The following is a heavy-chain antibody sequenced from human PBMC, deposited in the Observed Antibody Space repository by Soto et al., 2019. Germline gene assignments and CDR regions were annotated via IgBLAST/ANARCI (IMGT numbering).Heavy chain of an antibody. J-gene: IGHJ1*01. V-gene: IGHV1-3*04. CDR3: VVSTGWWSFLY. CDR2: IKTATGHA. Sequence: QVQLVQSGAEVQRPGASVKVSCQASGYTFTTYDMHWVRQAPGQSLEWMGWIKTATGHAKYSQKFPDRVTMTRDTAASTGQMEFSSLRSEDTAVYFCVVSTGWWSFLYWGQGSLVTVAS. D-gene: IGHD6-19*01. CDR1: GYTFTTYD.